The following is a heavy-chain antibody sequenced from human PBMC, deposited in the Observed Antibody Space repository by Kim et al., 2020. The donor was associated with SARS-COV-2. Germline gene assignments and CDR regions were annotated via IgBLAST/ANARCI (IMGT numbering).Heavy chain of an antibody. V-gene: IGHV4-4*02. J-gene: IGHJ4*02. D-gene: IGHD1-26*01. CDR3: AGLGN. CDR2: IYPRGIT. Sequence: IYPRGITNYNPSLKSRVTISVDKSKNQFSLKLSSVTAADTAVYYCAGLGNWGQGTLVTVSS.